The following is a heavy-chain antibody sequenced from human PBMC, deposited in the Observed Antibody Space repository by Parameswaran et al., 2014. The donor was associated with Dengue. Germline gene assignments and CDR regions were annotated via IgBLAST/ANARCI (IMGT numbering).Heavy chain of an antibody. J-gene: IGHJ4*02. D-gene: IGHD4-17*01. V-gene: IGHV1-18*01. CDR3: ARDRMAYGDYSPEPNYFDY. CDR2: ISAYNGNT. Sequence: WVRQAPGQGLEWMGWISAYNGNTNYAQKLQGRVTMTTDTSTSTAYMELRSLRSDDTAVYYCARDRMAYGDYSPEPNYFDYWGQGTLVTVSS.